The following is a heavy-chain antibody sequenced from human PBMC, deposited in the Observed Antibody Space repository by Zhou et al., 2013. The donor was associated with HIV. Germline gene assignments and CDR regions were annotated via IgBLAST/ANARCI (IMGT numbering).Heavy chain of an antibody. CDR2: IIPIFGTA. CDR1: GGTFSSYA. V-gene: IGHV1-69*05. D-gene: IGHD2-2*01. CDR3: ARETDIVVVPAARGGVCGGDCYGWFDP. J-gene: IGHJ5*02. Sequence: QVQLVQSGAEVKKPGSSVKVSCKASGGTFSSYAISWVRQAPGQGLEWMGGIIPIFGTANYAQKFQGRVTITTDESTSTAYMELSSLRSEDTAVYYCARETDIVVVPAARGGVCGGDCYGWFDPLGPGNPGHRLL.